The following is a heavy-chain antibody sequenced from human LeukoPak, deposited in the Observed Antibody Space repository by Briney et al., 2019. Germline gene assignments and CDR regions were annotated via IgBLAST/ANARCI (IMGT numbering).Heavy chain of an antibody. V-gene: IGHV4-38-2*02. CDR1: GFSISSGYY. CDR2: LYHSGST. CDR3: AKDRPDSRAYYYESDAFDI. Sequence: PSETLSLTCTVSGFSISSGYYWGWIRQPPGKGLEWIRSLYHSGSTYYNPSLKSRVTMSVDTSKNQFSLKLSSVTAADTAVYYCAKDRPDSRAYYYESDAFDIWGQGTMVTVSS. J-gene: IGHJ3*02. D-gene: IGHD3-22*01.